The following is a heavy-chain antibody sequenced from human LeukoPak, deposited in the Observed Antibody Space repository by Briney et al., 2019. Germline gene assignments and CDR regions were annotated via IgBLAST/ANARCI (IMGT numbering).Heavy chain of an antibody. CDR2: ISSSSSYI. CDR3: ARKDYGGWGLGY. Sequence: GGSLRLSCAASGFTFSSYSMNWVRQAPGKGLEWVSSISSSSSYIYYADSVKGRFTISRDNAKNSLYLQMNSLRAEDTAVYYCARKDYGGWGLGYWGQGTLVTVSS. CDR1: GFTFSSYS. J-gene: IGHJ4*02. V-gene: IGHV3-21*01. D-gene: IGHD4-23*01.